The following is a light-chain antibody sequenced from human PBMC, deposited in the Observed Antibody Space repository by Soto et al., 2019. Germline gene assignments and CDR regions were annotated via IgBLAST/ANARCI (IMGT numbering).Light chain of an antibody. CDR1: QFVSSN. J-gene: IGKJ4*01. CDR3: QQFSSYPLT. V-gene: IGKV3-20*01. Sequence: IVLTQSPVTLSLSPCERATLSCSASQFVSSNLAWYQQKPGQAPRLLIYDASSRATGIPDRFSGGGSGTDFTLTISRLEPEDFAVYYCQQFSSYPLTFGGGTKVDI. CDR2: DAS.